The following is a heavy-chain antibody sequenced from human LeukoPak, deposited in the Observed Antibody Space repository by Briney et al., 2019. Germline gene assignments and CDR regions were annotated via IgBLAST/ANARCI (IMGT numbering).Heavy chain of an antibody. Sequence: SQTLSLTSTLSGGSPTSGSDSTTWSRQPPRKGLEWSGRIYTSGSTPYTPSLKSRVTLSIYTLTNQCSLWLSSVTAPDTRVYFCARVKHTSGWNVFDNWGQGTLLTASS. D-gene: IGHD6-19*01. J-gene: IGHJ4*02. CDR3: ARVKHTSGWNVFDN. CDR1: GGSPTSGSDS. CDR2: IYTSGST. V-gene: IGHV4-61*02.